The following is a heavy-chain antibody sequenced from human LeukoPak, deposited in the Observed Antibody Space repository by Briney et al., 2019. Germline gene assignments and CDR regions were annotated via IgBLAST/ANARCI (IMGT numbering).Heavy chain of an antibody. D-gene: IGHD3-3*01. CDR1: GGSISSSNYY. Sequence: SETLSLTCTVSGGSISSSNYYWGWIRQPPGKGLEWIGSIYYSGTTYYNPSLESRVTISVDTSKNQFSLKLSSVTAADTAVYYCARGRRLRFLSPPEDYYYMDVWGKGTTVTVSS. J-gene: IGHJ6*03. V-gene: IGHV4-39*07. CDR2: IYYSGTT. CDR3: ARGRRLRFLSPPEDYYYMDV.